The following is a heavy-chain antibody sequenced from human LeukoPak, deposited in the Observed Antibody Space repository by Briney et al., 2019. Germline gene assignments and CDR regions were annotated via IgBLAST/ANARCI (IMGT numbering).Heavy chain of an antibody. CDR3: ATAGNYRFDY. CDR2: IYSGGST. CDR1: GFTVSSNY. J-gene: IGHJ4*02. V-gene: IGHV3-66*01. Sequence: GGSLRLSCAASGFTVSSNYMSWVRQAPGRGLAWVSVIYSGGSTYYADSVKGRFTISRDNAKNTLYLQMNSLRAEDTAVYYCATAGNYRFDYWGQGTLVTVSS. D-gene: IGHD1-7*01.